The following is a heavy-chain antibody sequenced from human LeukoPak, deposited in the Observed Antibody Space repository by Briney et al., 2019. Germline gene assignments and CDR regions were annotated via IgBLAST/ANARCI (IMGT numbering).Heavy chain of an antibody. CDR3: ATCYRPLTFWAFNI. Sequence: SETLSLTCAVYGGSFSGYYWSWIRQPPGKGLEWIGEINHSGSTNYNPSLESRVTISVDTSKHQFSLNLSSVTAADTAIYYRATCYRPLTFWAFNIWGQGTMVPVSS. CDR1: GGSFSGYY. CDR2: INHSGST. J-gene: IGHJ3*02. D-gene: IGHD3-3*01. V-gene: IGHV4-34*01.